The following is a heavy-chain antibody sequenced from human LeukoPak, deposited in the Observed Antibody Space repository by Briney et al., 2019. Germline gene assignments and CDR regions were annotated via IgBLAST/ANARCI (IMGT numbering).Heavy chain of an antibody. CDR3: ASGNDYGGNDPRFDY. Sequence: SVKVSCKASGGTFSSYAISWVRQAPGQGLEWMGGIIPIFGTANYAQKFQGRVTITTDESTSTAYMELSSLRSEDTAVYYCASGNDYGGNDPRFDYWGQGTLVTVPS. CDR2: IIPIFGTA. D-gene: IGHD4-23*01. J-gene: IGHJ4*02. V-gene: IGHV1-69*05. CDR1: GGTFSSYA.